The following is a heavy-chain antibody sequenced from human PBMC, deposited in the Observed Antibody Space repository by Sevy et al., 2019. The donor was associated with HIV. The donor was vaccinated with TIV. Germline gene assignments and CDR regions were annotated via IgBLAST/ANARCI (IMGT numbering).Heavy chain of an antibody. Sequence: SETLSLTCTVSGGSISTFFWSWIRQPAGKGLEWIGRIYNTGGTNYNPSLQSRVTMSVDTSKNKFSLKLTSVTVADTAVYYCAREVTTVDRGMDVWGQGTTVTVSS. V-gene: IGHV4-4*07. CDR1: GGSISTFF. D-gene: IGHD4-4*01. CDR2: IYNTGGT. J-gene: IGHJ6*02. CDR3: AREVTTVDRGMDV.